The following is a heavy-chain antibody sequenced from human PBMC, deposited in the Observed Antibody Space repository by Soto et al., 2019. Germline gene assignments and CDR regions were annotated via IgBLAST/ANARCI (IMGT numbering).Heavy chain of an antibody. V-gene: IGHV3-9*01. J-gene: IGHJ4*02. D-gene: IGHD2-2*01. CDR2: INWNSAAL. Sequence: PWGSMRLSCVVSGFTFDDYAMHWVLQAPGKGLEWVSGINWNSAALAYADSVKGRFTISRDNAKNSLFLQMNSLRAEDTALYYCAKGTCSATNCYGSAFDYWGQGSLVTVSS. CDR3: AKGTCSATNCYGSAFDY. CDR1: GFTFDDYA.